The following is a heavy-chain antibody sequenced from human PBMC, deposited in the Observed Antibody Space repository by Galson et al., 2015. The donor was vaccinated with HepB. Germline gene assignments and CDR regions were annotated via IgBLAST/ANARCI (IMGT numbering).Heavy chain of an antibody. V-gene: IGHV4-59*01. Sequence: SETLSLTCTVSGGSISSYYWSWIRQPPGKGLEWIGYIYYSGSTNYNPSLKSRVTISVDTSRNQFSLKLSSVTAADTAVYYCARETGYSGYDTAFDIWGQGTMVTVSS. J-gene: IGHJ3*02. CDR1: GGSISSYY. CDR3: ARETGYSGYDTAFDI. D-gene: IGHD5-12*01. CDR2: IYYSGST.